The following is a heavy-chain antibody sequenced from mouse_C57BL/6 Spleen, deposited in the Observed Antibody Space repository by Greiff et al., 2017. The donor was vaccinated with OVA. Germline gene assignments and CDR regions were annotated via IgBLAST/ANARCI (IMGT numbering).Heavy chain of an antibody. D-gene: IGHD2-4*01. Sequence: VQLQQPGAELVKPGASVKLSCKASGYTFTSYWMHWVKQRPGQGLEWIGMIHTNSGSTNYNEKIKSKATLTVHKSSSTSYMQLSSLTSEDSAVYYCARALYDYDDYWGQGTTLTVSS. CDR1: GYTFTSYW. V-gene: IGHV1-64*01. CDR2: IHTNSGST. J-gene: IGHJ2*01. CDR3: ARALYDYDDY.